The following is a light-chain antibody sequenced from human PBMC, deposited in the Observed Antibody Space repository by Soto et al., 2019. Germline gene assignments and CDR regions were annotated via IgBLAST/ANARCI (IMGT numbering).Light chain of an antibody. J-gene: IGKJ1*01. CDR2: DAS. CDR3: QKYNNWPET. V-gene: IGKV3-15*01. Sequence: VMTQSPDTLSASPGEGATLSCRASQSVGNNLAWYQQKPGQAPRLLIYDASIRATGIPARFSGSGSGTEFTLTISSLQSEDFAVYFCQKYNNWPETFGQGTKVDIK. CDR1: QSVGNN.